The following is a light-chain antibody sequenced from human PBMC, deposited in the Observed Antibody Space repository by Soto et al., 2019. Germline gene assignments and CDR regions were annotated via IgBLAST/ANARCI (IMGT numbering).Light chain of an antibody. J-gene: IGKJ4*02. CDR3: QQYHDWVT. CDR2: GAS. V-gene: IGKV3D-15*01. Sequence: EIVMPQSPGTLSVSPGERDTLSCGASQSVSSNLAWYQQKPGQAPRLLIYGASTRATGIPARFSGSGSGTEFTLSISSLQSEDFAVYYCQQYHDWVTFGGGTKVDIK. CDR1: QSVSSN.